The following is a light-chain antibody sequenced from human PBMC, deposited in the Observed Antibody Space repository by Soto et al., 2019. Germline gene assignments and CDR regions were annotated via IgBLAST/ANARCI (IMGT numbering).Light chain of an antibody. CDR3: QHYSSSPAT. CDR2: GAS. V-gene: IGKV3-20*01. Sequence: EIVLTQSPGTLSLSSGERATLSCRASQSVRSSHLAWYHQKPGQAPRLLIYGASSRTTGIPEGFRGRGSGTDFSLTVSRLKPEDCAVYSGQHYSSSPATFGQGTKVDI. J-gene: IGKJ1*01. CDR1: QSVRSSH.